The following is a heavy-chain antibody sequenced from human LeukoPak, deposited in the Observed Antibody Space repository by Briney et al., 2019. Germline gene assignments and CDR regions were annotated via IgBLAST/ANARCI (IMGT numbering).Heavy chain of an antibody. V-gene: IGHV5-51*01. Sequence: GESLKISCQGSGYSFTNYWIGWVRQMPGKGLEWMGMIHPGDSDIRYSPSFQGQVTISADKSISTAYLQWSSLNASDTAMYYCARLGPIQMWPPRKSDHYYYYMDVWGKGTTVTVSS. CDR3: ARLGPIQMWPPRKSDHYYYYMDV. D-gene: IGHD2-2*02. CDR2: IHPGDSDI. CDR1: GYSFTNYW. J-gene: IGHJ6*03.